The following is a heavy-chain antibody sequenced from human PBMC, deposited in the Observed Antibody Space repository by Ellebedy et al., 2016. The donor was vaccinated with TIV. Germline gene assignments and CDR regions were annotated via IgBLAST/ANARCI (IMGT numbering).Heavy chain of an antibody. CDR3: ARGGSYYPFAY. J-gene: IGHJ4*02. CDR1: GFTFSDHY. V-gene: IGHV3-72*01. CDR2: TRNKANSYTT. Sequence: PGGSLRLSCAASGFTFSDHYMDWVRQAPGKGLEWVGRTRNKANSYTTEYAASVKGRFTISRGDSKNSLYLQMNSLKTEDTAVYYCARGGSYYPFAYWGQGTLVTVSS. D-gene: IGHD3-10*01.